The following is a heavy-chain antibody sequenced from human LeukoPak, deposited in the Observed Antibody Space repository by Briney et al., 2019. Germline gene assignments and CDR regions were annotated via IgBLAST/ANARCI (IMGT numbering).Heavy chain of an antibody. CDR1: GYSFPTYC. CDR3: ARHLRIAAAGTGSWFDP. J-gene: IGHJ5*02. V-gene: IGHV5-51*01. D-gene: IGHD6-13*01. CDR2: IYPDDSDT. Sequence: GESLKISCKHSGYSFPTYCVGWVRQMPGKGLEWMGIIYPDDSDTRYSPSFQGQVTISADKSISTAYLQWSSLKASDTAMYYCARHLRIAAAGTGSWFDPWGQGTLVTVSS.